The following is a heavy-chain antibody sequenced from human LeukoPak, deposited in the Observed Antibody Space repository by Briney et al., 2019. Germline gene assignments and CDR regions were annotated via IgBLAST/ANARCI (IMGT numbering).Heavy chain of an antibody. Sequence: GGSLRLSCAASGFTFSSYAVSWVRQAPGKGLEWVSSISGSGTNTYYADSVKGRFTISRDNSKNTLYLQMNSLRAEDTAVYYCAKAHGLQSATSNYAFHIWGQGTMVTLSS. CDR2: ISGSGTNT. CDR3: AKAHGLQSATSNYAFHI. V-gene: IGHV3-23*01. J-gene: IGHJ3*02. CDR1: GFTFSSYA. D-gene: IGHD1-1*01.